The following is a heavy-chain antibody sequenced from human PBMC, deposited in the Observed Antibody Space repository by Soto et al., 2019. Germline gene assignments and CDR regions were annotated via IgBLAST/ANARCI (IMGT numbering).Heavy chain of an antibody. Sequence: GESLKISCAASGFTFSSYSMNWVRQAPGKGLEWVSSISSSSSYIYYADSVKGRFTISRDNAKNSLYLQMNSLRAEDTAVYYCARDSGPMYYDSSGYLYYFDYWGQGTLVTVSS. CDR1: GFTFSSYS. J-gene: IGHJ4*02. D-gene: IGHD3-22*01. V-gene: IGHV3-21*01. CDR2: ISSSSSYI. CDR3: ARDSGPMYYDSSGYLYYFDY.